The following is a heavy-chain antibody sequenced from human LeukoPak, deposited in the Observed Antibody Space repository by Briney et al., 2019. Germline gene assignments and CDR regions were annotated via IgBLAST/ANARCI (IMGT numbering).Heavy chain of an antibody. CDR3: ARQDYGDYAFDY. CDR1: GGSISSSSYY. V-gene: IGHV4-39*01. Sequence: SETLSLTCTVSGGSISSSSYYWGWIRQPPGKGLEWRGNIYYSGSTYYNPSLKSRVTVSVDTSKNQFSLKLSSVTAADTAVYYCARQDYGDYAFDYWGQGTLVTVSS. D-gene: IGHD4-17*01. CDR2: IYYSGST. J-gene: IGHJ4*02.